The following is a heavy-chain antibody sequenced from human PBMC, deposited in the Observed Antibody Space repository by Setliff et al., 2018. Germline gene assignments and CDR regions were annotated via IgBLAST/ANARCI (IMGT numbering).Heavy chain of an antibody. D-gene: IGHD6-19*01. J-gene: IGHJ6*03. CDR2: IYSSGST. CDR3: AREQWLDPPGYYYMDV. CDR1: GGSISSGGYY. V-gene: IGHV4-31*03. Sequence: TLSLTCTVSGGSISSGGYYWSWIRQPPGKGLEWIGYIYSSGSTYYNPSLKSRVSISVDTSKNQFSLKLNSVTAADMAVYYCAREQWLDPPGYYYMDVWAKGTTVTVSS.